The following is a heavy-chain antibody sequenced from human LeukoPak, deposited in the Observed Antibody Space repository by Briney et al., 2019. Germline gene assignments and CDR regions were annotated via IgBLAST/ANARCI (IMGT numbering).Heavy chain of an antibody. CDR2: ISYDGGNT. J-gene: IGHJ4*02. CDR3: VKFVRYYFDY. V-gene: IGHV3-30*18. Sequence: GGSLRLSCAASGFTFSSYSMHWIRQAPGKGLEWVAVISYDGGNTYYADSVKGRFTISRDNSKNTVFLQMHSLRGDDTAVYYCVKFVRYYFDYWGQGTLVTVSS. D-gene: IGHD3-10*02. CDR1: GFTFSSYS.